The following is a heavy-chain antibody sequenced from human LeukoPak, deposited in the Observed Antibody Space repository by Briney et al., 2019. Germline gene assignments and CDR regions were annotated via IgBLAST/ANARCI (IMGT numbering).Heavy chain of an antibody. J-gene: IGHJ6*02. D-gene: IGHD6-13*01. Sequence: GESLEISCKGSGYSFTSYWIGWVRQMPGKGLEWMGIIYPGDSDTRYSPSFQGQVTISADKSISTAYLQWSSLKASDTAMYYCARGAAADHYYYYGMDVWGQGTTVTVSS. CDR1: GYSFTSYW. CDR2: IYPGDSDT. CDR3: ARGAAADHYYYYGMDV. V-gene: IGHV5-51*01.